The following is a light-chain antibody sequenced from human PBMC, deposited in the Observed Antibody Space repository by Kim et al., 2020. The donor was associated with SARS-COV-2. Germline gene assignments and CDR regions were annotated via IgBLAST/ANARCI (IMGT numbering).Light chain of an antibody. CDR2: AAS. J-gene: IGKJ4*01. CDR1: QGITNH. Sequence: ASIGDRVTIPCRASQGITNHLAWFQQRPGRAPKSLIYAASNLQSGVPSRFSGSGSGTAFTLTIASLQPEDFATYYCQQYNSYPLTFGGGTKVDIK. CDR3: QQYNSYPLT. V-gene: IGKV1-16*01.